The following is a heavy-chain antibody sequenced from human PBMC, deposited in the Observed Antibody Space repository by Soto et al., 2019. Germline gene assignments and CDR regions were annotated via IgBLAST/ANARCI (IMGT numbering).Heavy chain of an antibody. V-gene: IGHV3-33*01. Sequence: QVQLVESGGGVVQPGTSLRLSCATSGLTFTKYGFHWVRQSPGKGLEWVAFIWHDGSQKYYADSVKGRFTISRDSSKDTVFLEMNSLRDEDTAVYYCARDWWHWVYCGGGGGCVGDYWGQGTMVTVSS. CDR2: IWHDGSQK. J-gene: IGHJ4*02. CDR1: GLTFTKYG. D-gene: IGHD2-21*01. CDR3: ARDWWHWVYCGGGGGCVGDY.